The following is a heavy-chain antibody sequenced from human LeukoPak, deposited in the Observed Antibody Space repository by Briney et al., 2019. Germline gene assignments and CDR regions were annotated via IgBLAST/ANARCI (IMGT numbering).Heavy chain of an antibody. V-gene: IGHV3-11*04. CDR2: ISSSGNTT. Sequence: GGSLRLSCAASGFTFSDYSMSWIRQAPGKGLEWLSYISSSGNTTYYADSVKGRFTISRDNAKNLLYLQLNSLRAEDTAVYYCGYSGTLNFDYWGQGTLVTVSS. CDR3: GYSGTLNFDY. CDR1: GFTFSDYS. D-gene: IGHD1-26*01. J-gene: IGHJ4*02.